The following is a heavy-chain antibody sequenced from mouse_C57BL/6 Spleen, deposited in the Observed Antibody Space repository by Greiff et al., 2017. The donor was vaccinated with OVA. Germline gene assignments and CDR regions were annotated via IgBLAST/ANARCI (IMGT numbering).Heavy chain of an antibody. V-gene: IGHV5-16*01. CDR3: ARDRGANYYAMDY. J-gene: IGHJ4*01. CDR2: INYDGSST. Sequence: EVQVVESEGGLVQPGSSMKLSCTASGFTFSDYYMAWVRQVPEKGLEWVANINYDGSSTYYLDSLKSRFIISRDNAKNILYLQMSSLKSEDTATYYCARDRGANYYAMDYWGQGTSVTVSS. D-gene: IGHD1-1*01. CDR1: GFTFSDYY.